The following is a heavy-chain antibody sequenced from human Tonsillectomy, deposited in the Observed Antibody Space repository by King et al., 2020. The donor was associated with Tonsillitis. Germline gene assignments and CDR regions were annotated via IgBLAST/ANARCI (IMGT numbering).Heavy chain of an antibody. CDR2: ITISSSHI. D-gene: IGHD6-19*01. CDR1: GFTFSVYS. V-gene: IGHV3-21*01. CDR3: ARHRGNFSSSGFLGFFDY. J-gene: IGHJ4*02. Sequence: VQLVESGGGLVKPGGSLRLSCAASGFTFSVYSMNWVRQAPGKGLEWVAAITISSSHIYYADSVQGRFTISRDNAKNSLFLQMNSLRAEDTAVYYCARHRGNFSSSGFLGFFDYWGQGTLVTVSS.